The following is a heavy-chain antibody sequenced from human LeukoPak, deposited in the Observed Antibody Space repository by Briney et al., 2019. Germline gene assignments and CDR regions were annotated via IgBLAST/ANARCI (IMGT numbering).Heavy chain of an antibody. CDR1: GYTLTELS. D-gene: IGHD2-2*01. CDR2: FYPEDGET. J-gene: IGHJ5*02. CDR3: ATVPDIVVVPAARKLGFDP. Sequence: ASVKVSCKVSGYTLTELSMHWVRQAPGKGLEWMGGFYPEDGETIYAQKFQGRVTMTEDTSTDTAYMELSSLRSEDTAVYYCATVPDIVVVPAARKLGFDPWGQGTLVTASS. V-gene: IGHV1-24*01.